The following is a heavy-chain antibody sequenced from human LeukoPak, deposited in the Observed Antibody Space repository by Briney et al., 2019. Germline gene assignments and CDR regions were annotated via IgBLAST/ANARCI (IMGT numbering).Heavy chain of an antibody. CDR2: ISSGSSTI. J-gene: IGHJ4*02. CDR1: GFTFSTFD. CDR3: ARDSRRGSGSYYYDY. D-gene: IGHD1-26*01. Sequence: GGSLRLSCAASGFTFSTFDMNWVRQAPGKGLEWVSYISSGSSTIYYADSVKGRFTISRDNAKNSLYLQMNSLRAEDTAVYYCARDSRRGSGSYYYDYWGQGTLVTVSS. V-gene: IGHV3-48*01.